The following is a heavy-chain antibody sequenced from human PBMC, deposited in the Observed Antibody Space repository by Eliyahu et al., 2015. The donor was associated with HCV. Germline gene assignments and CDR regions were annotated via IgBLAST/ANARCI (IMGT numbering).Heavy chain of an antibody. D-gene: IGHD4-17*01. CDR2: ISYDGSNK. CDR1: XFTFSSYA. J-gene: IGHJ4*02. V-gene: IGHV3-30*04. Sequence: QVQLVESGGGVVQPGRSLRLSCAASXFTFSSYAMHWVRQAPGKGLEWVAVISYDGSNKYYADSVKGRFTISRDNSKNTLYLQMNSLRAEDTAVYYCARDPASTVTPGGLFDYWGQGTLVTVSS. CDR3: ARDPASTVTPGGLFDY.